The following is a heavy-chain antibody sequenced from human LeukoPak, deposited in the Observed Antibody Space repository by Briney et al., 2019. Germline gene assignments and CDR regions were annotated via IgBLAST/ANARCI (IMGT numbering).Heavy chain of an antibody. CDR1: GYTFTGYY. J-gene: IGHJ4*02. CDR2: INPNSGGT. CDR3: ARDYSGYPELWGFDY. D-gene: IGHD5-12*01. Sequence: ASVKVSSPASGYTFTGYYMHWVRQAPGQGLEWRGWINPNSGGTHYAQKFQGRVTMTRDTSISTAYMELSRLRSDDTAVYYCARDYSGYPELWGFDYWGQGTLVTVSS. V-gene: IGHV1-2*02.